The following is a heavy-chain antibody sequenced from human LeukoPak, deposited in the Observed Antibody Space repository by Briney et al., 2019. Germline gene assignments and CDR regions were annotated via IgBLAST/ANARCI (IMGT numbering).Heavy chain of an antibody. CDR3: AKTPRDHYDFWSGYYTTESID. V-gene: IGHV3-30*02. CDR2: IRYDGSNK. J-gene: IGHJ4*02. CDR1: GFTFSSYG. D-gene: IGHD3-3*01. Sequence: GGSLRLSCAASGFTFSSYGMHWVRQAPGKGLEWVAFIRYDGSNKYYADSAKGRFTISRDNSKNTLYLQMNSLRAEDTAVYYCAKTPRDHYDFWSGYYTTESIDWGQGTLVTVSS.